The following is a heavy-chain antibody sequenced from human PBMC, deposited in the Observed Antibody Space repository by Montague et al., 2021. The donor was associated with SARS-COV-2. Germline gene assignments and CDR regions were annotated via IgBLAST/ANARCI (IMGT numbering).Heavy chain of an antibody. J-gene: IGHJ5*02. V-gene: IGHV4-59*11. CDR2: VNYGGST. CDR3: ARAVTTGIDWFDP. D-gene: IGHD4-17*01. CDR1: SGSISSPY. Sequence: TLSLTCTVSSGSISSPYWSWIRQPPGKGLEWIGYVNYGGSTNYNPSLKSRVSISLDTSKNQFSLRLNSVTAADTAVYYCARAVTTGIDWFDPWGQGTLVIVSS.